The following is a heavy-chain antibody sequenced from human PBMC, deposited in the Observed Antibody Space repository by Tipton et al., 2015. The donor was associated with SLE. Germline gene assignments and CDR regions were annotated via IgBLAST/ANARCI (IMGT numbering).Heavy chain of an antibody. D-gene: IGHD3-3*01. CDR3: AGGGYYDFWSGYYPFDY. CDR2: IYTSGST. V-gene: IGHV4-61*09. Sequence: TLSLTCTVSGGSISSGSYYWSWIRQPAGKGLEWIGHIYTSGSTNYNPSLKSRVTISVDTSKNQFSLKLSSVTAADTAVYYCAGGGYYDFWSGYYPFDYWGQGTLVTVSS. CDR1: GGSISSGSYY. J-gene: IGHJ4*02.